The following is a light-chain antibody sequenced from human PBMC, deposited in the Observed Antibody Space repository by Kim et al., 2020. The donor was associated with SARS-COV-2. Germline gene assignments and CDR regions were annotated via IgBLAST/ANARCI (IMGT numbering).Light chain of an antibody. CDR1: QSVRSS. Sequence: EIVTTQSPATLSVSPGERATLSCRASQSVRSSLAWYQQKPGQAPRLLIYDASIRATGVPARFTGSGSGTEFTLTISSLQSEDFAVYFCQQDYTWSALTFGGGTKVDIK. CDR3: QQDYTWSALT. CDR2: DAS. V-gene: IGKV3D-15*01. J-gene: IGKJ4*01.